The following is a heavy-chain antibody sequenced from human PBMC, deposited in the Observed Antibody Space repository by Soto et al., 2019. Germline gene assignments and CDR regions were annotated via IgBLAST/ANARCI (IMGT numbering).Heavy chain of an antibody. J-gene: IGHJ5*02. CDR3: ARDVAPSTNWFDP. CDR1: GYTFTSYG. V-gene: IGHV1-18*01. CDR2: ISAYNGNT. Sequence: ASVKVSCKASGYTFTSYGISWVRQAPGQGLEWMGWISAYNGNTNYAQKLQGRVTMTTDTSTSTDYMELRSLRSDDTAVYYCARDVAPSTNWFDPWGQGTLVTVSS.